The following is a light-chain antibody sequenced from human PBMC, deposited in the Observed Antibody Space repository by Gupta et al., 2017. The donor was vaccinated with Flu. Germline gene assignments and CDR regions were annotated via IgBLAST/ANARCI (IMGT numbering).Light chain of an antibody. J-gene: IGLJ3*02. Sequence: QTVVTQEPSFSVSPGGTVTLTCGLASGSVSASSYPSWYQQTPGQAPRTLIYSTSTRSSGVPDRFSGYILGNKSALTITGAQADDESDYYCVLYIGSGMSVFGGWTKLTVL. CDR1: SGSVSASSY. V-gene: IGLV8-61*01. CDR2: STS. CDR3: VLYIGSGMSV.